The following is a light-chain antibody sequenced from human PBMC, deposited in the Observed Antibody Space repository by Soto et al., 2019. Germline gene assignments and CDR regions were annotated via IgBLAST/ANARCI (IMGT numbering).Light chain of an antibody. CDR1: QSISSW. J-gene: IGKJ1*01. V-gene: IGKV1-5*03. Sequence: DIQMTQSPSTLSASVGVRVNITCRGSQSISSWVAWYQQKPGKAPNLLITKASNLESGVPSRFSGSGTGTEFTLTINSLQPDDFATYYCQQYKSFLGTFGQGTKVEI. CDR3: QQYKSFLGT. CDR2: KAS.